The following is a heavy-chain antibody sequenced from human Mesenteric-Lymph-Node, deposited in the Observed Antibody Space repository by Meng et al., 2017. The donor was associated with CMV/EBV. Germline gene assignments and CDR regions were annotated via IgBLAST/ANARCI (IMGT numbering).Heavy chain of an antibody. J-gene: IGHJ2*01. CDR2: ITYMGST. V-gene: IGHV4-59*01. CDR3: ASYGGSYCTGTNCHGVWYFDL. CDR1: GGSISSYY. Sequence: SETLSLTCTVSGGSISSYYWSWIRQPPGKGLEWIGYITYMGSTNYNPSLKSRVTISIDTYKNQFSLQLRAVTAADTAHYSCASYGGSYCTGTNCHGVWYFDLWGRGTLVTVSS. D-gene: IGHD2-8*02.